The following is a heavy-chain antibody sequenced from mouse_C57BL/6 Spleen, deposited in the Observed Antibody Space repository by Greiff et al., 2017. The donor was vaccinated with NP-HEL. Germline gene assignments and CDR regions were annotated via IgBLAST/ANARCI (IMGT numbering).Heavy chain of an antibody. J-gene: IGHJ4*01. Sequence: VQLQQSGAELVRPGTSVKVSCKASGYAFTNYLIEWVKQRPGQGLEWIGVINPGSGGTNYNEKFKGKATLTADKSSSTAYMQLSSLTSEDSAVYFCARLNWDEAMDYWGQGTSVTVSS. D-gene: IGHD4-1*01. CDR2: INPGSGGT. V-gene: IGHV1-54*01. CDR3: ARLNWDEAMDY. CDR1: GYAFTNYL.